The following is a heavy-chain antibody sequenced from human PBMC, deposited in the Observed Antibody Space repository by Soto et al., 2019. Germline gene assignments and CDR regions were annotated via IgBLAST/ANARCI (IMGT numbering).Heavy chain of an antibody. V-gene: IGHV1-18*01. CDR3: ARDPGIASHRTPLDY. J-gene: IGHJ4*02. CDR2: ISVYNGKT. D-gene: IGHD6-13*01. CDR1: GYTFTSYG. Sequence: WASVKVSCKASGYTFTSYGITWVRQAPGQGLEWVAWISVYNGKTNYAQKFQGRVTMTTDTSTSTAYMELRSLRSDDTAVYYCARDPGIASHRTPLDYWGQGTLVTVS.